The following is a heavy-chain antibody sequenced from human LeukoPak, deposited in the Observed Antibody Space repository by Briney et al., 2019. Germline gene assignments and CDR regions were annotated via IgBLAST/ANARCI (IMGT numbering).Heavy chain of an antibody. CDR3: ARHKYSSGWPPEGAFDI. Sequence: SSETLSLTCTVSGASISSTTYYWGWIRQPPRKGLEWIASIYYSGSTYYNPSLKSRVTISVDTSKNQFSLKLSSVTAADTAVYYCARHKYSSGWPPEGAFDIWGQGTMVTVSS. D-gene: IGHD6-19*01. CDR1: GASISSTTYY. V-gene: IGHV4-39*01. CDR2: IYYSGST. J-gene: IGHJ3*02.